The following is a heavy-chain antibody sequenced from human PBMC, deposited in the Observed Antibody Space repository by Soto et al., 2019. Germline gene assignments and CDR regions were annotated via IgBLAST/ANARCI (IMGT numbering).Heavy chain of an antibody. Sequence: GGSLRLSCAASGFTFSNAWINWVRQAPGKGLEWVGRIKSKTDGGTPDYAAPVKGSFAISRDVSKNMVYLQMNSLKTEDTGLYYCTTDSYSSIIVVRFDYWGHGPLVTVPS. CDR1: GFTFSNAW. V-gene: IGHV3-15*07. D-gene: IGHD3-22*01. CDR3: TTDSYSSIIVVRFDY. J-gene: IGHJ4*01. CDR2: IKSKTDGGTP.